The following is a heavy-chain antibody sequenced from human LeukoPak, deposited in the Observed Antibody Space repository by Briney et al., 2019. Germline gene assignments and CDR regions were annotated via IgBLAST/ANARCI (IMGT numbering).Heavy chain of an antibody. CDR2: IIPIFGTA. CDR3: ARGRGQLWFSPRGWFDP. Sequence: SVKVSCKASGGTFSSYAISWVRQAPGQGLEWMGGIIPIFGTANYAQKFQGRVTITADKSTSTAYMELSSLRSEDTAVYYCARGRGQLWFSPRGWFDPWGQGTLVTVSS. V-gene: IGHV1-69*06. D-gene: IGHD3-10*01. J-gene: IGHJ5*02. CDR1: GGTFSSYA.